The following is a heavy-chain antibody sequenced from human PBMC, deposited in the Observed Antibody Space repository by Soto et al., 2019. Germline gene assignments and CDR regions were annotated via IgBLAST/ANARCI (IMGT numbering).Heavy chain of an antibody. CDR2: INHSGST. CDR3: ARGRAWCSSTSCYIKSPRVYNWFDP. Sequence: QVQLQQWGAGLLKPSETLSLTCAVYGGSFSGYYWSWIRQPPGKGLEWIGEINHSGSTNYNPSLKSRVTISVDTSKNQFSLKLSSVTAADTAVYYCARGRAWCSSTSCYIKSPRVYNWFDPWGQGTLVTVSS. J-gene: IGHJ5*02. D-gene: IGHD2-2*02. V-gene: IGHV4-34*01. CDR1: GGSFSGYY.